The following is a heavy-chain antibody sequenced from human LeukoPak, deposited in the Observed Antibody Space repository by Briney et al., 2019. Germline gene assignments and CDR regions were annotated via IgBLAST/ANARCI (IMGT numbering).Heavy chain of an antibody. CDR2: ISSNGGST. J-gene: IGHJ6*03. CDR3: ARAASTHSSGWYYYYYYYYMDV. Sequence: GGSLRLSCAASGFTFSSYAMHWVRQAPGKGLEYVSAISSNGGSTYYANSVKGRFTISRDNSKNTLYLQMGSLRAEDMAVYYCARAASTHSSGWYYYYYYYYMDVWGKGTTVTVSS. V-gene: IGHV3-64*01. CDR1: GFTFSSYA. D-gene: IGHD6-19*01.